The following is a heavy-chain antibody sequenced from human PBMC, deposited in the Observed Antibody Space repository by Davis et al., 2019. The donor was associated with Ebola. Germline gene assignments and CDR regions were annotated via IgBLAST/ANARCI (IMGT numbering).Heavy chain of an antibody. CDR2: IYYSGST. Sequence: GSLRLSCTVSGGSLSYYYWRWIRQPPGKGLEWIGYIYYSGSTNYNPSLKSRVTISVDTSKNQFSLKLSSVTAADTAMYYCARLSYKYYYYGMDVWGQGTTVTVSS. V-gene: IGHV4-59*01. D-gene: IGHD1-26*01. CDR1: GGSLSYYY. J-gene: IGHJ6*02. CDR3: ARLSYKYYYYGMDV.